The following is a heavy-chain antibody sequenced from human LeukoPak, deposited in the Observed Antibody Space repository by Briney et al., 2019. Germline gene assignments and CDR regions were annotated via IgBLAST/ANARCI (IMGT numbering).Heavy chain of an antibody. J-gene: IGHJ6*02. V-gene: IGHV3-30-3*01. CDR3: ARDTESITIFGVAQYYYYYGMDV. CDR2: ISYDGSNK. D-gene: IGHD3-3*01. Sequence: PGGSLRLSRAASGFTFSSYAMHWVRQAPGKGLEWVAVISYDGSNKYYADSVKGRFTISRDNSKNTLYQQMNSLRAEDTAVYYCARDTESITIFGVAQYYYYYGMDVWGQGTTVTVSS. CDR1: GFTFSSYA.